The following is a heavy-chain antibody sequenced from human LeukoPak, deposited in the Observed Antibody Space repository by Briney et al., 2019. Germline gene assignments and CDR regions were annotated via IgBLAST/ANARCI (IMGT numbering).Heavy chain of an antibody. J-gene: IGHJ4*02. CDR1: GFTFSTYA. Sequence: GGPLRLSCAASGFTFSTYAMSWVRHTPGKGLEWVSGISSGGNTQYTDSVKGRSTVSRDNSKNTLHLQMDSLRAEDTAIYYCTKDRRQWVVPYFDSWGQGTVVTVSS. CDR3: TKDRRQWVVPYFDS. CDR2: ISSGGNT. D-gene: IGHD6-19*01. V-gene: IGHV3-23*01.